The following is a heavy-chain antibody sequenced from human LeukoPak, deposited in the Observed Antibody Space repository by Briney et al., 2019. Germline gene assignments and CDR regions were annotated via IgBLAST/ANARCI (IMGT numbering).Heavy chain of an antibody. V-gene: IGHV1-2*02. Sequence: ASVKVSCKASGYTFTGYEMHWVRQSPGQGLEWMGWINPNSGGTNYAQKFQGRVTMTRDTSISTAYMELSRLRSDDTAVYYCARGRVYYYDSSGYFPDAFDIWGQGTMVTVSS. CDR3: ARGRVYYYDSSGYFPDAFDI. CDR1: GYTFTGYE. CDR2: INPNSGGT. D-gene: IGHD3-22*01. J-gene: IGHJ3*02.